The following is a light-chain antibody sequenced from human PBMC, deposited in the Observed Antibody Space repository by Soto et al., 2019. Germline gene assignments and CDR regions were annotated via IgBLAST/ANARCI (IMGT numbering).Light chain of an antibody. J-gene: IGKJ2*01. CDR2: AAS. CDR3: QQSYSTAYT. Sequence: DIPMTPSPSSLSASVGDRVTITCRASQSISSYLNWYQQKPGKAPNLLIYAASSLQSGVPSRFIGSRSGTDFSLTSSSLHPEDFATNYCQQSYSTAYTFGQGTKLEIK. CDR1: QSISSY. V-gene: IGKV1-39*01.